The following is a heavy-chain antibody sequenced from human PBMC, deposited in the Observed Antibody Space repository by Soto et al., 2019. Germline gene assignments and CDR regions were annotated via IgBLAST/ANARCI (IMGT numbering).Heavy chain of an antibody. V-gene: IGHV5-10-1*01. CDR2: IDPSDSQT. Sequence: GESLKISCKGAGYSFAGYWITWVRQKPGKGLEWMGRIDPSDSQTYYSPSFRGHVTISATKSITTVFLQWSSLRASDTAMYYCARQIYDSDTGPNFQYYFDSWGQGTPVTVSS. J-gene: IGHJ4*02. CDR3: ARQIYDSDTGPNFQYYFDS. CDR1: GYSFAGYW. D-gene: IGHD3-22*01.